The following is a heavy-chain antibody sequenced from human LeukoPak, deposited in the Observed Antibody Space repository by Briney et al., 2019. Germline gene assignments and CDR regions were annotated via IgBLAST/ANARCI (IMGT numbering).Heavy chain of an antibody. D-gene: IGHD1-1*01. CDR2: INPNSGGT. J-gene: IGHJ3*02. Sequence: ASVKVSCKASGYTFTGYYMHWVRQAPGRGLEWMGWINPNSGGTNYAQKFQGRVTMTRDTSISTAYMELSRLRSDDAAVYYCARYLEADAFDIWGQGTMVTVSS. CDR3: ARYLEADAFDI. V-gene: IGHV1-2*02. CDR1: GYTFTGYY.